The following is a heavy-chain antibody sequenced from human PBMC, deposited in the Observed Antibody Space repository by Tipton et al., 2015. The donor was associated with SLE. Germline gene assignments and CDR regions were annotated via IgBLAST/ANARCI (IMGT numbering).Heavy chain of an antibody. J-gene: IGHJ4*02. CDR3: ARGIDYFWWCYLWGC. CDR2: MNPDSGNT. Sequence: QLVQSGPEVKKPGASVKVSCKASGYTFTSYDINWVRQATGQGLEWMGWMNPDSGNTGYAQKFQGRVTMTRNTSISTAYMELSSLGCEDTAVYYCARGIDYFWWCYLWGCWGRGTLVAVSS. D-gene: IGHD3-16*02. CDR1: GYTFTSYD. V-gene: IGHV1-8*01.